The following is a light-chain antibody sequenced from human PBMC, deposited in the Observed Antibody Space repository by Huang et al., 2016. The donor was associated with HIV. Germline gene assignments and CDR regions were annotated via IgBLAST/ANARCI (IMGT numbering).Light chain of an antibody. V-gene: IGKV1-39*01. Sequence: DIQITQSPSSLSASVGDTVTITCRASQSTSVYLNWDQQKVRKAPQLLIYGASDLQRGVPSRFSGSGSGTDFTLTINSMQPEDSATYYCQQSYNTSPMYTFGQGTKLEIK. J-gene: IGKJ2*01. CDR2: GAS. CDR3: QQSYNTSPMYT. CDR1: QSTSVY.